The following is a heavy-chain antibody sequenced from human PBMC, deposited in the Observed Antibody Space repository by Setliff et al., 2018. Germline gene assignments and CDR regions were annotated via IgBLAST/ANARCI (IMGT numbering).Heavy chain of an antibody. J-gene: IGHJ4*02. CDR3: ARLGSAGFLGDY. V-gene: IGHV4-38-2*02. D-gene: IGHD2-15*01. Sequence: SETLSLTCTVSGYTIDSGYFWGWIRQPPGKGLEWIGNIFISGGITHYSPSLRSRVTIVVDTSKNQFSLKLTSVTAADTAVYYCARLGSAGFLGDYGGQGTLVTVSS. CDR2: IFISGGIT. CDR1: GYTIDSGYF.